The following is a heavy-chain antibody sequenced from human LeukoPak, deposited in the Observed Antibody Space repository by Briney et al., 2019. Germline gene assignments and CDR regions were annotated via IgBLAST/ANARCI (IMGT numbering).Heavy chain of an antibody. CDR2: INPNSGDT. V-gene: IGHV1-2*02. CDR1: GYTFTGYY. Sequence: ASVKVSCKASGYTFTGYYMHWVRQAPGQGLEWMGWINPNSGDTNYAQKFWGRVTMTRDTSISTASMELSRLRSDDTAVYYCTRDHCTSINCYEYNYYGMDVWGQGTTVTVSS. J-gene: IGHJ6*02. D-gene: IGHD2-2*01. CDR3: TRDHCTSINCYEYNYYGMDV.